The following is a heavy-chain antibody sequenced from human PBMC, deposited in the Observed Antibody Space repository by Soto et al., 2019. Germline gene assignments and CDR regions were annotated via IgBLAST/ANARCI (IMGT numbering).Heavy chain of an antibody. Sequence: PGGSLRLSCAASGFTFSSYGMHWVRQAPGKGLEWVAVISYDGSNKYYADSVKGRFTISRDNSKNTLYLQMNSLRAEDTAVYYCAKDWAGLVFDYWGQGTLVTVSS. CDR3: AKDWAGLVFDY. V-gene: IGHV3-30*18. CDR2: ISYDGSNK. D-gene: IGHD6-19*01. J-gene: IGHJ4*02. CDR1: GFTFSSYG.